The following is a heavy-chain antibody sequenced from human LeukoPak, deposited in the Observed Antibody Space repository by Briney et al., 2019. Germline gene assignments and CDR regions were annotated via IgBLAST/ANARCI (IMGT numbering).Heavy chain of an antibody. J-gene: IGHJ4*02. CDR2: IRYDGSTT. V-gene: IGHV3-30*02. Sequence: GGALRLSCAASGFTFSSYGMHWVRQAPGQGLEWAAFIRYDGSTTSYADSVKGRFTISRDNSNNMVYLQMNSLRPEDTAVYYCVKDRSGTYYFDSWGQGILVTVSS. CDR1: GFTFSSYG. CDR3: VKDRSGTYYFDS. D-gene: IGHD1-26*01.